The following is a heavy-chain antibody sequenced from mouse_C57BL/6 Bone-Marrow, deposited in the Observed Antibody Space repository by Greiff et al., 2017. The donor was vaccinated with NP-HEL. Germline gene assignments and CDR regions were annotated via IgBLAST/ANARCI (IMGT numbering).Heavy chain of an antibody. CDR3: ARYYDYDWFAY. CDR1: GYTFTSYW. J-gene: IGHJ3*01. V-gene: IGHV1-50*01. Sequence: QVQLQQPGAELVKPGASVKLSCKASGYTFTSYWMQWVKQRPGQGLEWIGEIDPSDSYTNSHTTFHGKATLTVDTSSSTAYMQLSSLTSEDSAVYYCARYYDYDWFAYWGQGTLVTVSA. CDR2: IDPSDSYT. D-gene: IGHD2-4*01.